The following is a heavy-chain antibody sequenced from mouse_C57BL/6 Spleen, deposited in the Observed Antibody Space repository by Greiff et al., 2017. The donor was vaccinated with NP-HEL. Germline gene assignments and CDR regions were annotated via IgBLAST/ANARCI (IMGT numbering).Heavy chain of an antibody. D-gene: IGHD1-1*01. CDR2: ILPGSSST. Sequence: QVQLQQSGAELMKPGASVKLSCKATGYTFTGYWIEWVKQRPGHGLEWIGEILPGSSSTNYNEKFKGKATFTADTSSNTAYMQLSSLTTEDSAIYYCARTTVVASRDYWGQGTTLTVSS. CDR1: GYTFTGYW. J-gene: IGHJ2*01. CDR3: ARTTVVASRDY. V-gene: IGHV1-9*01.